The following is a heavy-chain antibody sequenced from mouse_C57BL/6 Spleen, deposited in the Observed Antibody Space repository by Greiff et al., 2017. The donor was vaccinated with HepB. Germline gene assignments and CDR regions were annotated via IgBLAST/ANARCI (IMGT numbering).Heavy chain of an antibody. CDR3: TRAYGNDY. V-gene: IGHV1-15*01. J-gene: IGHJ2*01. Sequence: QVQLKESGAELVRPGASVTLSCKASGYTFTDYEMHWVKQTPVHGLEWIGAIDPETGGTAYNQKFKGKAILTADKSSSTAYMELRSLTSEDSAVYYCTRAYGNDYWGQGTTLTVSS. D-gene: IGHD2-1*01. CDR1: GYTFTDYE. CDR2: IDPETGGT.